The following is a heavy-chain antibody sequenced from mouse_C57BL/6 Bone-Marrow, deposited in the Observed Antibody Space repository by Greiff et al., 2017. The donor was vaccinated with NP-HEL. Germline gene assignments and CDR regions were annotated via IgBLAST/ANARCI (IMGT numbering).Heavy chain of an antibody. CDR2: IHPSDSDT. CDR3: AMAMGPYYAMDY. J-gene: IGHJ4*01. Sequence: QVQLKQPGAELVKPGASVKVSCKASGYTFTSYWMHWVKQRPGQGLEWIGRIHPSDSDTNYNQKFKGKATLTVDKSSSTAYMQLSSLTSEDSAVYYCAMAMGPYYAMDYWGQGTSVTVSS. CDR1: GYTFTSYW. V-gene: IGHV1-74*01.